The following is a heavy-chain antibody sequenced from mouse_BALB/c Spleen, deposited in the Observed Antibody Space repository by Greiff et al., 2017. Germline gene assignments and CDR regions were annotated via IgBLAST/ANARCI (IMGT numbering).Heavy chain of an antibody. CDR3: AREGRYEAMDY. Sequence: DVMLVESGGGLVKPGGSLKLSCAASGFTFSSYAMSWVRQSPEKRLEWVAEISSGGSYTYYPDTVTGRFTISRDNAKNTLYLEMSSLRSEDTAMYYCAREGRYEAMDYWGQGTSVTVSS. CDR2: ISSGGSYT. D-gene: IGHD2-14*01. CDR1: GFTFSSYA. J-gene: IGHJ4*01. V-gene: IGHV5-9-4*01.